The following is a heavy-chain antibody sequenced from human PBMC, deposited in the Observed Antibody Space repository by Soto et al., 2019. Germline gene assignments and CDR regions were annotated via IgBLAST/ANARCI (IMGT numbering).Heavy chain of an antibody. CDR2: IIPILGIA. CDR1: GGTFSSYT. J-gene: IGHJ4*02. CDR3: ASKGSNDYGDLGFDY. Sequence: ASVKVSCKASGGTFSSYTISWVRQAPGQGLEWMGRIIPILGIANYAQKFQGRVTITADKSTSTAYMELSSLRSEDTAVYYCASKGSNDYGDLGFDYWGQGTLVTVSS. V-gene: IGHV1-69*02. D-gene: IGHD4-17*01.